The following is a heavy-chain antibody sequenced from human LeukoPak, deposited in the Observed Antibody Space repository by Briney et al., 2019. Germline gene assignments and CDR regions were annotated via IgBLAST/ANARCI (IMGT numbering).Heavy chain of an antibody. CDR3: AKLLIRGVVFDY. CDR1: GGSISRNTFF. Sequence: TSETLSLTCAVSGGSISRNTFFWGWIRQPPGKGLEWIATIYYSGTTYYNPSLNSRVTMSLDTSKNQFSLKLSSVTASDTAVYYCAKLLIRGVVFDYWGQGILVTVSS. J-gene: IGHJ4*02. D-gene: IGHD3-10*01. V-gene: IGHV4-39*01. CDR2: IYYSGTT.